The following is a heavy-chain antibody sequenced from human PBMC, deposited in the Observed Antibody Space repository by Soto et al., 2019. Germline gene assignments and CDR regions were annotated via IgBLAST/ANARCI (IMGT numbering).Heavy chain of an antibody. J-gene: IGHJ4*02. CDR1: GYTFTSYA. CDR3: ARDLGAWLVDY. Sequence: QVQLVQSGAEVKKPGASVKVSCKASGYTFTSYAISWVRQAPGQGLEWMGWINVYNGNTKDAQKLQGGVTMTTATSTSTAYMELRSLRSDDTAVYYCARDLGAWLVDYWGQGTLVTVSS. D-gene: IGHD3-10*01. CDR2: INVYNGNT. V-gene: IGHV1-18*01.